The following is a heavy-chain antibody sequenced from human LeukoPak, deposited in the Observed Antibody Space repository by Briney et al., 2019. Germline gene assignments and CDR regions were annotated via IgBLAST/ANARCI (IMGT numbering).Heavy chain of an antibody. CDR1: GDSISNYF. V-gene: IGHV4-4*07. CDR2: IYTSGSA. CDR3: ARKDGDY. Sequence: SETLSLTCIVSGDSISNYFWTWIRQPAGKGLEWIGRIYTSGSADYNPSLKSRVTMSLDTSRNQLSLILTTVTAADTAVYYCARKDGDYWGQGTLVTVSS. J-gene: IGHJ4*02.